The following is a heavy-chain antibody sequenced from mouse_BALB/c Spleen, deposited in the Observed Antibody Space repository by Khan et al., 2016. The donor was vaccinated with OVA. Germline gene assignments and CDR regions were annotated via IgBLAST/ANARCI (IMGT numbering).Heavy chain of an antibody. J-gene: IGHJ4*01. V-gene: IGHV5-6*01. Sequence: EVELVESGGDLVKPGGSLKVSCAASGFTFSSYGMSWVRQTPDKRLEWVATVSSGGRYTYFPDSVKGRFTISRDNAKNTLYLQMSSLKSEDTAMFYCARAYYGNDCEAMAYWGQGTSVTVSA. CDR3: ARAYYGNDCEAMAY. CDR2: VSSGGRYT. CDR1: GFTFSSYG. D-gene: IGHD2-10*01.